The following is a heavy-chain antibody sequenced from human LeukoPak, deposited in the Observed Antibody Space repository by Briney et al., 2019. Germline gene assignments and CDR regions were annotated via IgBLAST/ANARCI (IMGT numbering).Heavy chain of an antibody. D-gene: IGHD2-2*01. J-gene: IGHJ4*02. CDR3: ARDSTHCSSTSCYPYYFDY. Sequence: SETLSLTCTVSGGSIGRHYWSWIRQPPGKGLEWIGYVFYTGSTNYNPSLKSRVTISVDASRNQFSLKLSSVTAADTAVYYCARDSTHCSSTSCYPYYFDYWGQGTLVTVSS. CDR1: GGSIGRHY. V-gene: IGHV4-59*11. CDR2: VFYTGST.